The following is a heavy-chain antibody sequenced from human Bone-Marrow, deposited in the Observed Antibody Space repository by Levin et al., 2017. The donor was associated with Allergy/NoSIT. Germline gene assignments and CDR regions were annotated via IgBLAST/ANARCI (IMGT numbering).Heavy chain of an antibody. V-gene: IGHV3-30*04. D-gene: IGHD3-22*01. CDR1: GSMFSSFV. J-gene: IGHJ3*01. CDR2: ISHDERSI. Sequence: GGSLRLSCAVSGSMFSSFVMHWVRQAPGKGLEWVAVISHDERSIIYADSVKGRFTISKDNSKKTLYLQMNSLRDEDTAVYYCATAGRTSGYADAFEFWGQGTMVTVSS. CDR3: ATAGRTSGYADAFEF.